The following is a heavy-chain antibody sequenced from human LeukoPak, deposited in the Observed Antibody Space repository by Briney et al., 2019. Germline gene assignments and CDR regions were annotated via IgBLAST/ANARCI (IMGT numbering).Heavy chain of an antibody. CDR2: IYSGGST. CDR3: ARGTYSSSWYVYYFDY. V-gene: IGHV3-66*02. J-gene: IGHJ4*02. CDR1: EFTVSSNY. Sequence: PGGSLRLSCAASEFTVSSNYMSWVRQAPGKGLEWVSVIYSGGSTYYADSVKGRFTISRDNSKNTLYPQMNSLRAEDTAVYYCARGTYSSSWYVYYFDYWGQGTLVTVSS. D-gene: IGHD6-13*01.